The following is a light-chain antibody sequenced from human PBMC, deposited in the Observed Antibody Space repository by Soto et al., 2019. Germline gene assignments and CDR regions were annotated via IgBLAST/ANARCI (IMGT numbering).Light chain of an antibody. CDR2: RAS. CDR3: QQYDDYWT. Sequence: DIQMTQSPSTLSASVEDRVTITCRASQNINIWLAWYQQKPGKAPKLLIYRASNLESGVPSRFSGSGSGTEFTLTIISLQPDDSATYYCQQYDDYWTFGQGTKVEVK. CDR1: QNINIW. J-gene: IGKJ1*01. V-gene: IGKV1-5*03.